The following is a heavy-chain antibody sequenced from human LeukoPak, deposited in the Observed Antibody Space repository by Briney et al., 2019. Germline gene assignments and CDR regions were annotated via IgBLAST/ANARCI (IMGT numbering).Heavy chain of an antibody. J-gene: IGHJ4*02. CDR3: AREEGGYFDS. Sequence: GGSLRLSCAASGFTFKTYWMSWVRQPPGKGLEWVANIKQDGSDKYYVDSVKGRFTISRDNAKNSLFLQINGLRFDDTAVYYCAREEGGYFDSWGQGTLVTVSS. V-gene: IGHV3-7*01. CDR1: GFTFKTYW. CDR2: IKQDGSDK.